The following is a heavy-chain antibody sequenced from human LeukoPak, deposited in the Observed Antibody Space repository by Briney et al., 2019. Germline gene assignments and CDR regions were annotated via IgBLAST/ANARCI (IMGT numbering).Heavy chain of an antibody. CDR3: ARRVAVAGGNYFDP. J-gene: IGHJ5*02. V-gene: IGHV1-69*04. CDR1: GSTFIIHG. CDR2: IIPILDIV. D-gene: IGHD6-19*01. Sequence: GASVTVSFKPSGSTFIIHGITWVRPAPGHGRGWMGRIIPILDIVNYAQKFQGRVSITADKSTSTAYMEVSSLRSEDTAVYYCARRVAVAGGNYFDPWGQGTLVTVSS.